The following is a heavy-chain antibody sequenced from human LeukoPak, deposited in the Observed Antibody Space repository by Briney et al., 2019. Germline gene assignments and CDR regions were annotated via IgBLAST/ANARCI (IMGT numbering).Heavy chain of an antibody. D-gene: IGHD2-2*01. J-gene: IGHJ5*02. V-gene: IGHV3-21*01. CDR2: ISTSGNYI. CDR1: GFTFRDYS. Sequence: GGSLRLSCAASGFTFRDYSMNWVRQAPGKGLEWVSYISTSGNYIYYADSVKGRFTISRDNAKNSLYLQMNSLRAEDTAVYYCARLLRGYCSSTSCSPYSWFDPWGQGTLVTVSS. CDR3: ARLLRGYCSSTSCSPYSWFDP.